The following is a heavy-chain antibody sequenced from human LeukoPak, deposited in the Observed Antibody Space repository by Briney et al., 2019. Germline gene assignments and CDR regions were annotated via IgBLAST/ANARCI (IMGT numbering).Heavy chain of an antibody. D-gene: IGHD3-3*01. CDR2: IYDSGST. V-gene: IGHV4-38-2*02. Sequence: SETLSLTCTVSGYSISSGYYWGWIRQPPGKGQEWIGHIYDSGSTNYNSSLKSRVTISVDTSKNQFSLKLSSVTAADTAVYYCAREFSWSGFFDYWGQGTLVTVSS. J-gene: IGHJ4*02. CDR3: AREFSWSGFFDY. CDR1: GYSISSGYY.